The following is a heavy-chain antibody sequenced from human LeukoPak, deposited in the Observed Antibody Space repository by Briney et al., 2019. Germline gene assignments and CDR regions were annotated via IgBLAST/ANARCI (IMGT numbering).Heavy chain of an antibody. V-gene: IGHV1-69*06. D-gene: IGHD2-21*02. CDR1: GGTFSSYG. J-gene: IGHJ5*02. CDR2: IIPIFGTA. Sequence: SVKVSCKASGGTFSSYGISWVRQAPGQGLEWMGGIIPIFGTANYAQKFQGRVTITADKSTSTAYMELSSLRSEDTAVYYCARDRELAYCGGDCYGSNWFDPWGQGTLVTVSS. CDR3: ARDRELAYCGGDCYGSNWFDP.